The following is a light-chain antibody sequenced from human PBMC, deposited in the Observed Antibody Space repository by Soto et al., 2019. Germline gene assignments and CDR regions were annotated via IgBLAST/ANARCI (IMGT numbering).Light chain of an antibody. J-gene: IGLJ2*01. V-gene: IGLV2-23*02. CDR3: CSYAGSSTVV. CDR2: EVT. CDR1: SSDVGSYNL. Sequence: QAVVTQPASVSGSPGQSITISCTGTSSDVGSYNLVSWYQQHPGKAPKLMIYEVTKRPSGVSNRFSGSKSGNTASLTISGLQADDEADYYCCSYAGSSTVVFGGGTKLTVL.